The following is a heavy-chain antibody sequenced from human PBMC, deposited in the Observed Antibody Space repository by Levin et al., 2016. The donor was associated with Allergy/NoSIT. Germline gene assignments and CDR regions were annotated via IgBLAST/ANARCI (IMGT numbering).Heavy chain of an antibody. J-gene: IGHJ4*02. D-gene: IGHD4-17*01. CDR3: ARGTYGDHIVDY. V-gene: IGHV3-33*01. Sequence: GGSLRLSCAASGFTFSSYGMHWVRQAPGKGLEWVAVIWYDGSTKYYADSVKGRFTISRDNSKNTLYLQMNSLRAEDTAVYYCARGTYGDHIVDYWGQGTLVTVSS. CDR1: GFTFSSYG. CDR2: IWYDGSTK.